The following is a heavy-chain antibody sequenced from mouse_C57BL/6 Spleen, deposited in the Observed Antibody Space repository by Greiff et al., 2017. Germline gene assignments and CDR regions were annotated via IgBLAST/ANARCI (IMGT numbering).Heavy chain of an antibody. CDR2: IDPSDSYT. V-gene: IGHV1-69*01. CDR1: GYTFTSYW. Sequence: VQLQQPGAELVMPGASVKLSCKASGYTFTSYWMHWVKQRPGQGLEWIGEIDPSDSYTNYNQKFKGKSTLTVDKSSSTAYMQLSSLTSEDSAVYYCAREGFDYWGQGTTRTVSS. CDR3: AREGFDY. J-gene: IGHJ2*01.